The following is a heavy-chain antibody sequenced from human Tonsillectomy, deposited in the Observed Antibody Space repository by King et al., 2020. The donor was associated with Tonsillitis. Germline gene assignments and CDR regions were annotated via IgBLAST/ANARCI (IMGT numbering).Heavy chain of an antibody. CDR1: GGTFSSYA. D-gene: IGHD2-15*01. J-gene: IGHJ5*02. V-gene: IGHV1-69*09. CDR3: ARVSCSGGSSYSWFDP. Sequence: QLVQSGAEVKKPGSSVKVSCKASGGTFSSYAISWVRQAPGQGLEWMGRIIPILGIANYAQKFQGRVTITADKSTSTAYMELSSLRSEDTAVYYCARVSCSGGSSYSWFDPWGQGTLVTVSS. CDR2: IIPILGIA.